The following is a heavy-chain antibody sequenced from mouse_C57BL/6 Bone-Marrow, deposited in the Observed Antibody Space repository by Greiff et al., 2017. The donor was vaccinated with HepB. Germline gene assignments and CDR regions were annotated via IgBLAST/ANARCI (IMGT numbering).Heavy chain of an antibody. CDR1: GYSITSGYY. J-gene: IGHJ2*01. V-gene: IGHV3-6*01. Sequence: EVQLVESGPGLVKPSQSLSLTCSVTGYSITSGYYWNWIRQFPGNKLEWMGYISYDGSNNYNPSLKNRISITRDTSKNQFFLKLNSVTTEDTATYYCARGGQLRQNFDYWGQGTTLTVSS. CDR2: ISYDGSN. CDR3: ARGGQLRQNFDY. D-gene: IGHD2-4*01.